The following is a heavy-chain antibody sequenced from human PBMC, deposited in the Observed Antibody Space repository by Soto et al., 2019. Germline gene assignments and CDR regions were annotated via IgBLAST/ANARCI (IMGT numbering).Heavy chain of an antibody. V-gene: IGHV4-30-4*01. Sequence: SETLSLTCTVSGGSVTSDEDYWSWLRQSPGRGLEWIGYISNSWSTGYNPSLKTRLSMSVDRSKNQFTLRLTSVTAADTAVYFCATESGSTYGYFDYWGQGTQVTVSS. CDR1: GGSVTSDEDY. J-gene: IGHJ4*02. D-gene: IGHD4-17*01. CDR3: ATESGSTYGYFDY. CDR2: ISNSWST.